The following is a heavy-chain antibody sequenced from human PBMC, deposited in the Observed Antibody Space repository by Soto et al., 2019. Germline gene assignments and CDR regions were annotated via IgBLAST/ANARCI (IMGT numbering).Heavy chain of an antibody. D-gene: IGHD3-16*02. J-gene: IGHJ3*01. V-gene: IGHV1-8*01. CDR1: GLAFPIDD. CDR3: ARYRTKVPVAFDV. Sequence: QVQLVQSGAEVKKPGASVQVFCKASGLAFPIDDIIWVRQTIGQGLEFMGWMNPSGRNTGYAQKFQGRATFTWNTPTSTAYMDLSGLRSEDTAVYYCARYRTKVPVAFDVWGQGTMVTVSS. CDR2: MNPSGRNT.